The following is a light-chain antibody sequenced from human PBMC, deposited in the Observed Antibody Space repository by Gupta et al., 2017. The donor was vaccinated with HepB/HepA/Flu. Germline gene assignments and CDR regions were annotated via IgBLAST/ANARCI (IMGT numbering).Light chain of an antibody. CDR3: SSYTSSSTLVV. CDR2: DVS. J-gene: IGLJ2*01. CDR1: SSDVGGYNY. Sequence: QSALTQPASLSRSPGHSLTISCTGTSSDVGGYNYVSWYQQHPGEAPNLMIYDVSNRPSGVSNRFSGSKSGNTASLTISGLQAEDEADYYCSSYTSSSTLVVFGGGTQLTVL. V-gene: IGLV2-14*03.